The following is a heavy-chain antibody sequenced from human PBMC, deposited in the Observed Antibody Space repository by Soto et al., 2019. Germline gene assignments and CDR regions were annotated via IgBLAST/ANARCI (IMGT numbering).Heavy chain of an antibody. J-gene: IGHJ6*03. V-gene: IGHV1-3*01. CDR3: ARAYSVGYCSSTSCPPYYYYMDV. Sequence: ASVKVSCKASGGTFTSYAISCVRQAQGQGLEWMGGIIPINGETKYSQKFQGRVTITRDTSASTAYMELSSLRSEDTAVYYCARAYSVGYCSSTSCPPYYYYMDVWGKGTTVTVSS. CDR1: GGTFTSYA. D-gene: IGHD2-2*01. CDR2: IIPINGET.